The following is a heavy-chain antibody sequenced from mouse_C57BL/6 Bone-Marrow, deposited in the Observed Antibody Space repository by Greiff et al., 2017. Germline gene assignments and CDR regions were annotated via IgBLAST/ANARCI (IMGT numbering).Heavy chain of an antibody. J-gene: IGHJ2*01. V-gene: IGHV1-82*01. Sequence: QVQLQQSGPELVKPGASVKISCKASGYAFSSSWMNWVKQRPGKGLEWIGRIYPGDGDTNYNGKLKGKATLTADKSSSTAYMQLSSLTSENSEVSVCARPHYYGSSDDYFDYWGQGTTLTVSS. CDR2: IYPGDGDT. D-gene: IGHD1-1*01. CDR1: GYAFSSSW. CDR3: ARPHYYGSSDDYFDY.